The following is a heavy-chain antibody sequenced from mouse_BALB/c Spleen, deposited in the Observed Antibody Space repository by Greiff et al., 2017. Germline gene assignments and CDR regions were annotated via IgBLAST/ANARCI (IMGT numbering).Heavy chain of an antibody. Sequence: VKLMESGAELARPGASVKMSCKASGYTFTSYTMHWVKQRPGQGLEWIGYINPSSGYTNYNQKFKDKATLTADKSSSTAYMQLSSLTSEDSAVYYCARSGGNLFAYWGQGTLVTVSA. J-gene: IGHJ3*01. V-gene: IGHV1-4*01. D-gene: IGHD2-1*01. CDR2: INPSSGYT. CDR3: ARSGGNLFAY. CDR1: GYTFTSYT.